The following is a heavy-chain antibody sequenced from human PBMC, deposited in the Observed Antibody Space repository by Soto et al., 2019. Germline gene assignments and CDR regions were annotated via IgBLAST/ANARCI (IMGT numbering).Heavy chain of an antibody. CDR2: ISYDGSNK. CDR1: GFTFMSYC. J-gene: IGHJ6*01. V-gene: IGHV3-30*18. CDR3: AQDKSSPGTCPAHQYPGMEV. D-gene: IGHD2-15*01. Sequence: PVVSLIVSCAASGFTFMSYCMDVVRQSPGKGLYWVAVISYDGSNKYYADSVKGRFTISRDNYKNTPYLKMNSLRAEETAVYYCAQDKSSPGTCPAHQYPGMEVWGPGTTVKVYS.